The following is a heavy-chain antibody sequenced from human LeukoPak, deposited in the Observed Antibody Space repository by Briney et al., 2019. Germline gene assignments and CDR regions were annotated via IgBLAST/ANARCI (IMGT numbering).Heavy chain of an antibody. V-gene: IGHV3-7*01. D-gene: IGHD4-23*01. CDR2: IKQDGSEK. J-gene: IGHJ2*01. CDR3: ARAPPPMTTVVHWYFDL. Sequence: GGSLRLSCAASGFTFSSYWMSWVRQAPGKGLEWVANIKQDGSEKYYVDSVKGRFTISRDNAKNSLYLQMNSLRAEDTAVYSCARAPPPMTTVVHWYFDLWGRGTLVTVSS. CDR1: GFTFSSYW.